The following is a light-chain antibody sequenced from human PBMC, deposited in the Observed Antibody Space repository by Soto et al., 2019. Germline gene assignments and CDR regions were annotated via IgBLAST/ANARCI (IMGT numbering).Light chain of an antibody. V-gene: IGKV1-5*01. J-gene: IGKJ1*01. CDR3: QHYNSYSPP. CDR1: QSISSW. CDR2: DAS. Sequence: DIQMTQSPSTLSASVGDRVTITCRASQSISSWLAWYQQKPGKAPKLLIYDASRLESGVPSRFSGSGSGTAFHPTLSSLKPHDFATYYCQHYNSYSPPFGPGTKVEIK.